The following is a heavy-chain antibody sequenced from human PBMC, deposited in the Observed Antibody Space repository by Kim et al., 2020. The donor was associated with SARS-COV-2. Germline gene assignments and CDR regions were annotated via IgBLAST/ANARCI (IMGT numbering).Heavy chain of an antibody. Sequence: ASVKVSCKASGYTFTSYAMHWVRQAPGQRLEWMGWINAGNGNTKYSQKFQGRVTITRDTSASTAYMELSSLRSEDTAVYYCASIPYGSGSYSHYYYYGMDVWGQGTTVTVSS. D-gene: IGHD3-10*01. CDR2: INAGNGNT. V-gene: IGHV1-3*01. J-gene: IGHJ6*02. CDR3: ASIPYGSGSYSHYYYYGMDV. CDR1: GYTFTSYA.